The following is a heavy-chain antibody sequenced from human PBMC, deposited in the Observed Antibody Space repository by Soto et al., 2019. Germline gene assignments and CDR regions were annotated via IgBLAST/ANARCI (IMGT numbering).Heavy chain of an antibody. Sequence: QVQLVQSGAEVKRPGSSVKVSCKASGDMFRNSAFTWVRQAPGQGLYWMGVIIPLFRKTNVAQKFQGRVTVTADESMSSLYMEVSSLTSEDTAVYYCARARLSNGDPNIYFFYGLDVWGQGTTITVSS. CDR2: IIPLFRKT. J-gene: IGHJ6*02. V-gene: IGHV1-69*01. D-gene: IGHD3-10*01. CDR3: ARARLSNGDPNIYFFYGLDV. CDR1: GDMFRNSA.